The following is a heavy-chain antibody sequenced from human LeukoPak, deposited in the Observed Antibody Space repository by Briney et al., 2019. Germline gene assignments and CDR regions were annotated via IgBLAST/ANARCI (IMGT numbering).Heavy chain of an antibody. Sequence: PSETLTLTCTAPGGSISSHYWSWIRQPPGKGLEWIGYIYYSGSTNYNPSLKRRVTISVDTFKNQFSLELSSVTAADTAVYYCARVVSSAIDYWGQGTLVTVSS. J-gene: IGHJ4*02. D-gene: IGHD6-6*01. CDR1: GGSISSHY. CDR2: IYYSGST. V-gene: IGHV4-59*11. CDR3: ARVVSSAIDY.